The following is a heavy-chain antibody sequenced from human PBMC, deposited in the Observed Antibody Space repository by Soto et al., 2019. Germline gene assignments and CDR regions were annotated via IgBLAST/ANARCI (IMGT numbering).Heavy chain of an antibody. CDR2: IYYTGST. V-gene: IGHV4-59*01. D-gene: IGHD3-22*01. CDR1: GGSISSYY. Sequence: SETLSLTCTVSGGSISSYYWSWIRQPPGKGLEWIAYIYYTGSTNYNPSLKSRVTLSADTSKNQFSLKLSSVTAADTAMYYCARVDSSGSYFDSWGKGTLVTVSS. CDR3: ARVDSSGSYFDS. J-gene: IGHJ4*02.